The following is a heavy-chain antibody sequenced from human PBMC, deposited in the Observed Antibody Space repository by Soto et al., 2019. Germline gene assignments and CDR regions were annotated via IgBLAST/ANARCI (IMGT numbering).Heavy chain of an antibody. J-gene: IGHJ4*02. D-gene: IGHD5-12*01. V-gene: IGHV4-34*01. CDR3: ARVERWLQLRFDY. Sequence: QVQLQQWGAGLLKPSETLSLTCAVYGGSFSGYYWSWIRQPPGKGLEWIGEINHSGSTNYNPSLKSRGTISVDTSKNQCSLKPSSVTATDTAVYYCARVERWLQLRFDYWGQGTLGTVSS. CDR1: GGSFSGYY. CDR2: INHSGST.